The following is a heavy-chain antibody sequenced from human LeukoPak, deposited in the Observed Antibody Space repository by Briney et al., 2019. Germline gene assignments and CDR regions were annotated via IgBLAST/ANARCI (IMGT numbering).Heavy chain of an antibody. Sequence: ASVKVSCTASGGTFSSYAINWVRQATGQGLEWMGWMNPNSGNTGYAQKFQGRVTMTRNTSISTAYMELSSLRSEDTAVYYCARGPFGLWFFDYWGQGTLVTVSS. CDR1: GGTFSSYA. CDR3: ARGPFGLWFFDY. V-gene: IGHV1-8*02. D-gene: IGHD5-18*01. J-gene: IGHJ4*01. CDR2: MNPNSGNT.